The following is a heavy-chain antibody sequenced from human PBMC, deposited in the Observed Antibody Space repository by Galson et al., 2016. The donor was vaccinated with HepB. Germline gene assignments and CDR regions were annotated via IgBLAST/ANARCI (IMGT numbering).Heavy chain of an antibody. CDR2: INQDGSGN. CDR3: ATEDYSRFTF. V-gene: IGHV3-7*03. Sequence: SLRLSCAASGITFSRYWMTWVRQAPGNGLECVAKINQDGSGNYYVDSVNGRFAISRDNAKISLYPQMNSLRVEDTAVYYCATEDYSRFTFWGRGALVTVST. CDR1: GITFSRYW. J-gene: IGHJ2*01. D-gene: IGHD2-15*01.